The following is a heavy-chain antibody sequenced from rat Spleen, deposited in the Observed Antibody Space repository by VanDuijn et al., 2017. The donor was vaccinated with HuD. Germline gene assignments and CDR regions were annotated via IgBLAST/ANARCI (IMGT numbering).Heavy chain of an antibody. CDR2: ISSGGST. V-gene: IGHV2S8*01. J-gene: IGHJ2*01. CDR3: TSQDY. Sequence: QVQLKESGPGLVQPSQTLSLTCTVSGFSLTSYGVSWVHQPPGKGLEWIAAISSGGSTYYNSALKSRLSISRDTSKSQVFLKMNSLQTDDTAIYFCTSQDYWGQGVMVTVSS. CDR1: GFSLTSYG.